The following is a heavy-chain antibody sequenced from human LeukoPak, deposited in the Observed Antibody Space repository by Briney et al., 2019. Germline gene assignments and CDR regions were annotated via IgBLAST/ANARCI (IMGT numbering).Heavy chain of an antibody. J-gene: IGHJ4*02. CDR3: ARLYYYDSSGYYFPYYYFDY. CDR2: IYHSGST. V-gene: IGHV4-38-2*02. Sequence: SETLSLTCTVSGYSISSGYYWGWIRQPPGKGLEGIGSIYHSGSTYYNPSLKSRVTISVDTSKNPFSLKLSSVTAADTAVYYCARLYYYDSSGYYFPYYYFDYWGQGTLVTVSS. CDR1: GYSISSGYY. D-gene: IGHD3-22*01.